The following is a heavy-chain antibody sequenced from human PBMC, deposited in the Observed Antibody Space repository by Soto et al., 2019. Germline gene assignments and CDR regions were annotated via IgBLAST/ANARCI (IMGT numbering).Heavy chain of an antibody. Sequence: SETLSLTCTVSGDSISTDYWSWIRQSPGKGLEWIGFIYYGGSTNYNPSLKSRVTISVDTPKNQFSLKLSSVTAADTAVYYCTSGSWFGELLTRWGQGTLVTVSS. J-gene: IGHJ4*02. V-gene: IGHV4-59*08. CDR3: TSGSWFGELLTR. CDR1: GDSISTDY. CDR2: IYYGGST. D-gene: IGHD3-10*01.